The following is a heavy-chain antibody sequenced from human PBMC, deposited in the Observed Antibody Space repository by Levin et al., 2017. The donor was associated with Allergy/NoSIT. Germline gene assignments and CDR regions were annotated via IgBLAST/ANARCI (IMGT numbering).Heavy chain of an antibody. CDR1: GGSINSADYH. V-gene: IGHV4-30-4*01. CDR3: GRTRSIGGTDL. J-gene: IGHJ5*02. Sequence: SETLSLTCSVSGGSINSADYHWSWIRQPPGKGLEWIGSIYHLGGTLYSPSLKSRLTMSLDTSKNQFSLQLRSVTVADTAVYYCGRTRSIGGTDLWGQGTLVSVSS. CDR2: IYHLGGT. D-gene: IGHD1-1*01.